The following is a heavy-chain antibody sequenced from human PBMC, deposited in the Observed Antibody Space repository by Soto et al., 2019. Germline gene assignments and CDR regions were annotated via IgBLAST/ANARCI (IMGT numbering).Heavy chain of an antibody. Sequence: SETLSLTCTVSGGSISSYYWSWIRQPPGKGLEWIGYIYYSGSTNYNPSLKSRVTISVDTSKNQFSLKLSSVTAADTAVYYCARVIRYCTNGVCYKGYYYFDYWGQGTLVTVS. CDR1: GGSISSYY. D-gene: IGHD2-8*01. J-gene: IGHJ4*02. CDR2: IYYSGST. V-gene: IGHV4-59*01. CDR3: ARVIRYCTNGVCYKGYYYFDY.